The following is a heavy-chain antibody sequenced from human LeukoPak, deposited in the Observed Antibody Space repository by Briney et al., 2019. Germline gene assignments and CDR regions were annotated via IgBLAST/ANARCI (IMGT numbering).Heavy chain of an antibody. CDR3: AKDLSSVVPAAILPTGDY. D-gene: IGHD2-2*02. J-gene: IGHJ4*02. CDR2: IIPILGIA. Sequence: ASVKVSCKASGRTFSSYAISWVRQAPGQGLEWMGRIIPILGIANYAQKFQGRVTITADKSTSTAYMELSSLRAEDTAVYYCAKDLSSVVPAAILPTGDYWGQGTLVTVSS. V-gene: IGHV1-69*04. CDR1: GRTFSSYA.